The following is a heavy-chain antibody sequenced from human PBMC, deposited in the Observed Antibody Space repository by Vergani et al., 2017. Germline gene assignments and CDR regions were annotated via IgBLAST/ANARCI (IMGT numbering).Heavy chain of an antibody. J-gene: IGHJ3*02. CDR3: ARFGYESSGYYKYDAFDI. CDR2: ISGSGGST. CDR1: GFTFISYA. V-gene: IGHV3-23*01. Sequence: EVQLLESGGGLVQPGGSLRLSCAASGFTFISYAMSWVRQAPGKGLEWVSAISGSGGSTYYADSVKGRFTISRDNSKNTLYLQMNSLRAEDTAVYYCARFGYESSGYYKYDAFDIWGQGTMVTVSS. D-gene: IGHD3-22*01.